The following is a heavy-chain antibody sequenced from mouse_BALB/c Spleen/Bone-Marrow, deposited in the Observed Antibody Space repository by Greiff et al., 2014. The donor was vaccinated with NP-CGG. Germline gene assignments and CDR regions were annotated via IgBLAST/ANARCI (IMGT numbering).Heavy chain of an antibody. CDR1: GYSFTSYW. CDR3: TNGYDYYAMDY. Sequence: VQLQQSGTVLARPGASVKMSCQASGYSFTSYWMHWVKPRPGQGLEWIGAIYPGNSDTSYNQKFKGKAKLTAVTSASTAYMELSSLTNEDSAVYYCTNGYDYYAMDYWGQGTSVTVSS. J-gene: IGHJ4*01. D-gene: IGHD2-2*01. CDR2: IYPGNSDT. V-gene: IGHV1-5*01.